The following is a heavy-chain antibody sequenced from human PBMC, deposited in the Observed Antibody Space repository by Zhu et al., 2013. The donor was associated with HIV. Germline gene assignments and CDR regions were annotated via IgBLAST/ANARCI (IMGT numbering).Heavy chain of an antibody. J-gene: IGHJ4*02. D-gene: IGHD3-3*01. CDR1: GYTFTSYD. CDR2: MNPNNGNA. CDR3: VRGPRGSGFHY. V-gene: IGHV1-8*01. Sequence: QVQLVQSGAEVKKPGASVKVSCQASGYTFTSYDVNWVRQAAGQGPEWMGWMNPNNGNAGYAQEFQGRVTITSNLSITTVYMEVTSLRYDDTAVYYCVRGPRGSGFHYWGQGTLVTGLL.